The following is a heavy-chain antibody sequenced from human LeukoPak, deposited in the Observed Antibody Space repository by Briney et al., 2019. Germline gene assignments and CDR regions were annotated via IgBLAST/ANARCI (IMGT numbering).Heavy chain of an antibody. Sequence: GESLKISCKGSGYSFTSYWIGWVRQMPRKGLQWMGIIYPRDSDTRYSPSFQGQVTISADKSISTAYLQWSSLKASDTAMYYGARDLAGDYGEYYYYYYGMDVWGQGTTVTVSS. D-gene: IGHD4-17*01. J-gene: IGHJ6*02. CDR2: IYPRDSDT. V-gene: IGHV5-51*01. CDR3: ARDLAGDYGEYYYYYYGMDV. CDR1: GYSFTSYW.